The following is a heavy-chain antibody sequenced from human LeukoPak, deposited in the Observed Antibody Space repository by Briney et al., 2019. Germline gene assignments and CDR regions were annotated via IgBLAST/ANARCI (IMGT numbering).Heavy chain of an antibody. CDR1: GYSISSDYY. Sequence: PSETLTLTCTVSGYSISSDYYLGWLRQSPGKGLEWPESIYHGGSTYYNPSLQSRVTISVDTSKNQFSVKLNSLTAADKAVYYCARVFHWGGYYFDSWGQQTLVTVSS. D-gene: IGHD7-27*01. CDR2: IYHGGST. J-gene: IGHJ4*02. V-gene: IGHV4-38-2*02. CDR3: ARVFHWGGYYFDS.